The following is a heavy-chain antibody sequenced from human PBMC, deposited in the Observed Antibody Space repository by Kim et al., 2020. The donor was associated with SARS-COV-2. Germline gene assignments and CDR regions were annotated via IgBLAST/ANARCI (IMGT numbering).Heavy chain of an antibody. V-gene: IGHV3-23*01. D-gene: IGHD5-12*01. CDR3: AKVATIIRLYFDY. J-gene: IGHJ4*02. Sequence: YADSVKGRFPISRDNSTNTLYLQMNSLRAEDTAVYYCAKVATIIRLYFDYWGQGTLVTVSS.